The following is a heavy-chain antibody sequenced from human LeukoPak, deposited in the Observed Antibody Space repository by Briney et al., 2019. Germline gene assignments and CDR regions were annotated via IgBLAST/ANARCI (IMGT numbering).Heavy chain of an antibody. J-gene: IGHJ3*02. CDR2: IYYSGST. D-gene: IGHD6-13*01. Sequence: SETLSLTCTVSGGSISSSSYYWGWIRQPPGKGLEWIGSIYYSGSTYYNPSLKSRVTISVDTSKNQFPLKLSSVTAADTAVYYCAKPDIAAAGTKAFDIWGQGTMVTVSS. CDR3: AKPDIAAAGTKAFDI. V-gene: IGHV4-39*06. CDR1: GGSISSSSYY.